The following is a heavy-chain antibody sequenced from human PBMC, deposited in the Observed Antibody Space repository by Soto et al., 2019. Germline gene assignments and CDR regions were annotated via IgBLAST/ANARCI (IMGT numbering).Heavy chain of an antibody. V-gene: IGHV3-21*01. CDR3: AGYSSSWYEYWYFDL. J-gene: IGHJ2*01. CDR2: ISSSSSYI. D-gene: IGHD6-13*01. Sequence: EVQLVESGGGLVKPGGSLRLSCAASGFTFSSYSMNWVREAPGKGLEWVSSISSSSSYIYYADSVKGRFTISRDNAKNSLYLQMNSLRAEDTAVYYCAGYSSSWYEYWYFDLWGHGTLVTVSS. CDR1: GFTFSSYS.